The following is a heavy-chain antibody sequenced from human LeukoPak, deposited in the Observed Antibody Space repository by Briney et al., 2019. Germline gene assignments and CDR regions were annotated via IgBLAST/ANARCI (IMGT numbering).Heavy chain of an antibody. CDR2: IKEDGSEK. J-gene: IGHJ4*02. CDR3: AREEGTDCGGDCYSGY. Sequence: GGSLRLSCAASGLTLSSYWMSWVRQAPGKGLEWVANIKEDGSEKYYGDSVKGRFTISRDNAKNSLYLQMNSLRDEDTAVYYCAREEGTDCGGDCYSGYWGQGTLVTVSS. V-gene: IGHV3-7*01. CDR1: GLTLSSYW. D-gene: IGHD2-21*02.